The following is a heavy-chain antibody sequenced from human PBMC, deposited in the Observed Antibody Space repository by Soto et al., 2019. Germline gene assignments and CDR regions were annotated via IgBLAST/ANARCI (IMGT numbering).Heavy chain of an antibody. CDR1: GDSISSGGPY. Sequence: QVQLQESGPGLVKPSQTLSLTCTVSGDSISSGGPYWGWIRQHPGKGLEWIGYIYHTGSTYYKSSPKSRVNISVDTSKNQFSLKLSSVTAADTAVYYCARMTMVRGIIYYYGMDVWGQGTTVTVSS. V-gene: IGHV4-31*03. D-gene: IGHD3-10*01. CDR2: IYHTGST. J-gene: IGHJ6*02. CDR3: ARMTMVRGIIYYYGMDV.